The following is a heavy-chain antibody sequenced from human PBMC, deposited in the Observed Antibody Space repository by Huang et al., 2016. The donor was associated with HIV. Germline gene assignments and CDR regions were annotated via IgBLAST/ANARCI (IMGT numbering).Heavy chain of an antibody. CDR1: GGSMRRQY. J-gene: IGHJ5*02. D-gene: IGHD3-16*01. Sequence: QVQLQESGPGLVKPSETLSLTCTVSGGSMRRQYWSWIRQPPGKGLQWVGTVFNTGSTNYKPSFQSRVTISRDTSRNQFSLTLNSVTPADTAVYFCAQEKSFGNWANNWFDPWGQGTLVAVSS. V-gene: IGHV4-59*11. CDR3: AQEKSFGNWANNWFDP. CDR2: VFNTGST.